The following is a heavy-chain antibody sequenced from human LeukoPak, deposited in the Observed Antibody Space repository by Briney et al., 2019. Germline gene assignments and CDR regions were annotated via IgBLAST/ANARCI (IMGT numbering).Heavy chain of an antibody. Sequence: SETLSLTCAVYGGSFSGYYWSWIRQPPGKGLEWMGEIYHSGSTNYNPSLKSRVTISVDTSKNQFSLKLSSVTAADTAVYYCARHWAFLGGWYVQYFDYWGQGTLVTVSS. CDR2: IYHSGST. V-gene: IGHV4-34*01. CDR3: ARHWAFLGGWYVQYFDY. CDR1: GGSFSGYY. D-gene: IGHD6-19*01. J-gene: IGHJ4*02.